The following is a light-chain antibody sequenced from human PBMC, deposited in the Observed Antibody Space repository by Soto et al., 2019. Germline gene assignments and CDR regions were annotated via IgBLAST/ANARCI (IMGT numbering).Light chain of an antibody. CDR1: NANIGNNF. V-gene: IGLV1-47*02. CDR3: VAWDDSLSGLV. Sequence: QSALTQPPSASGTPGQRVTISCSGRNANIGNNFVCWYQQLPGTAPKLLIYSNDQRPSGVPDRFSGSKSGTSAFLAISGLRSEDEADYYCVAWDDSLSGLVFGTGTNFTVL. J-gene: IGLJ1*01. CDR2: SND.